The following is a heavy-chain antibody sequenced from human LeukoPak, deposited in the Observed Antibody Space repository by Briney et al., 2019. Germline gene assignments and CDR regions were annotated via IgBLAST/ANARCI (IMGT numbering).Heavy chain of an antibody. CDR2: ISDSGGNT. CDR1: GFTFSTYA. Sequence: GGSLRLSCAASGFTFSTYAMIWVRQAPGRGLEWVSTISDSGGNTYYADSVKGRFTISRDNSKNTLHVQMNSLQAEDTAVYYCARRTRGSSGGYFDYWGQGTLVAVYS. D-gene: IGHD1-26*01. J-gene: IGHJ4*02. CDR3: ARRTRGSSGGYFDY. V-gene: IGHV3-23*01.